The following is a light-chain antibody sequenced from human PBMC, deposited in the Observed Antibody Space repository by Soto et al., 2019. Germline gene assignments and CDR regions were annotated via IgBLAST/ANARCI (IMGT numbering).Light chain of an antibody. Sequence: QSALTQPPSASGSPVQAVTISCAGTSSDVGGYNYVSWYQQYPGNVPKLMIYEVSERPSGVPDRFSGSKSGNTAFLTVSGLQAEDEADYYCLSYAYTAYGFGTGTKVTVL. V-gene: IGLV2-8*01. J-gene: IGLJ1*01. CDR2: EVS. CDR1: SSDVGGYNY. CDR3: LSYAYTAYG.